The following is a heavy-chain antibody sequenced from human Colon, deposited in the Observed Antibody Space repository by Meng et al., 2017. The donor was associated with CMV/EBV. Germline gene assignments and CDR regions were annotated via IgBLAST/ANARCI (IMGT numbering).Heavy chain of an antibody. CDR1: GFNFRHYS. J-gene: IGHJ4*02. D-gene: IGHD1/OR15-1a*01. CDR2: ISGNTHYK. V-gene: IGHV3-21*01. Sequence: GASLKISCAASGFNFRHYSVNWVRQAPGKGLEWVASISGNTHYKYYTDSVKGRFTLSRDNPQDSLSLQMDSLRDEDTAIYYCVRDDVEIQTNPSFDLWGLGILVTVSS. CDR3: VRDDVEIQTNPSFDL.